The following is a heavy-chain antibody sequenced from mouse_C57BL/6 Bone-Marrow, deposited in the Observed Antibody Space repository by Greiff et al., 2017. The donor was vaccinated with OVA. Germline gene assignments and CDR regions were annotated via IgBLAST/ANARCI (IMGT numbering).Heavy chain of an antibody. J-gene: IGHJ2*01. CDR2: INPNNGGT. Sequence: VQLKQSGPELVKPGASVKISCKASGYTFTDYYMNWVKQSHGKSLEWIGDINPNNGGTSYNQKFKGKATLTVDKSSSTAYMELRSLTSEDSAVYYCATGNYSNYEVDYWGQGTTRTVSS. V-gene: IGHV1-26*01. CDR1: GYTFTDYY. CDR3: ATGNYSNYEVDY. D-gene: IGHD2-5*01.